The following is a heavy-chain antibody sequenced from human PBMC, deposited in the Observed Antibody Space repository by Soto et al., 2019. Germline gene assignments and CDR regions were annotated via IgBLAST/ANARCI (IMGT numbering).Heavy chain of an antibody. Sequence: ASVKVSCKASGYTFTSYGISWVRQAPGQGLEWMGWISAYNGNTNYAQKIQGRVTMATDTSTSTAYMEMRSLRSDDTAVYYCGRDNLTLNFDFLSAPLRGRNTIYYYYYMDVWGKGTTVTVSS. CDR2: ISAYNGNT. V-gene: IGHV1-18*01. J-gene: IGHJ6*03. CDR1: GYTFTSYG. CDR3: GRDNLTLNFDFLSAPLRGRNTIYYYYYMDV. D-gene: IGHD3-3*01.